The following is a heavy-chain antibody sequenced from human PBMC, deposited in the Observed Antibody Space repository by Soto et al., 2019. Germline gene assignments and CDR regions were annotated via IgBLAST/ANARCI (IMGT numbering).Heavy chain of an antibody. V-gene: IGHV4-31*03. CDR1: GDSISSGGYY. J-gene: IGHJ4*02. Sequence: QVQLQASGPGLVKPSQTLSLTCTVSGDSISSGGYYWSWIRQHPGKGLEWIGYIYYSGTTYYNPSLESRVTISADTSENQFSLKVNSVTVADTAVYYCARTYYTGSSGPFDYWGQGTLVTVSS. CDR3: ARTYYTGSSGPFDY. D-gene: IGHD3-22*01. CDR2: IYYSGTT.